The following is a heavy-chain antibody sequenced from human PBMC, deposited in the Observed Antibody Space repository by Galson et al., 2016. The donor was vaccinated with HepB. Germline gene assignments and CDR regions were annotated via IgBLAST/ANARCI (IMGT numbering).Heavy chain of an antibody. V-gene: IGHV3-23*01. CDR3: AKAPRGPDYNYYGMDV. Sequence: SLRLSCAASGFTFSSNAMNWVRQAPGKGLEWVSAISGIGDNTYYADSVKGRFTISRDNAKNTLYVQMSSLSAEDTAVYYCAKAPRGPDYNYYGMDVWGQGTTVTVSS. D-gene: IGHD3-16*01. J-gene: IGHJ6*02. CDR1: GFTFSSNA. CDR2: ISGIGDNT.